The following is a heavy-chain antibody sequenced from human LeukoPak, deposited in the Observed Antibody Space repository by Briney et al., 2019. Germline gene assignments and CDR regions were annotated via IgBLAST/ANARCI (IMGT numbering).Heavy chain of an antibody. V-gene: IGHV4-59*08. J-gene: IGHJ5*02. CDR2: IYYSGST. CDR1: AGSISSYY. Sequence: PSETLSLTCTVPAGSISSYYWSWIRQPPGKGLEWIGYIYYSGSTNYNPSLKSRVTISVDTSKNQFSLKLSSVTAADTAVYYCARHVVMVRGPFDPWGQGTLVTVSS. CDR3: ARHVVMVRGPFDP. D-gene: IGHD3-10*01.